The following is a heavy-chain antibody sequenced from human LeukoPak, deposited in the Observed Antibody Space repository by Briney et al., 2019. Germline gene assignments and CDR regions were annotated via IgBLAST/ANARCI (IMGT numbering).Heavy chain of an antibody. V-gene: IGHV1-8*01. CDR3: ARSIETLTYSSSWYFPVDY. CDR1: GYTFTRYD. D-gene: IGHD6-13*01. J-gene: IGHJ4*02. Sequence: ASVKVSCKASGYTFTRYDYNWVRQANGQGLEWMGWLNPNSGNTGYAQKFQGRVTMTRNTSISTAYMELSSLRSEDTAVYYCARSIETLTYSSSWYFPVDYWGQGTLVTVSS. CDR2: LNPNSGNT.